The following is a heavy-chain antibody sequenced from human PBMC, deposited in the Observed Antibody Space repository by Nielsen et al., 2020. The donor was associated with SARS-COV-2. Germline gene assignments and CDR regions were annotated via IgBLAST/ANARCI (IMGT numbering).Heavy chain of an antibody. V-gene: IGHV1-18*01. Sequence: ASVKVSCKASGYTFTNFGISWVRQAPGQGLEWMGWISPDDDDTYFAQKFPGRVTMTTDTSTNTAYMELRSLRSDDTAMYYCARGLGGYVAIDYWGQGTLVTVSS. J-gene: IGHJ4*02. CDR2: ISPDDDDT. CDR3: ARGLGGYVAIDY. D-gene: IGHD5-12*01. CDR1: GYTFTNFG.